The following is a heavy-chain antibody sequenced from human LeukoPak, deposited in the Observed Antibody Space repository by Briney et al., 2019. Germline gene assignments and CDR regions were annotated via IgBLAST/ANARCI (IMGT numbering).Heavy chain of an antibody. CDR1: GFTFSSYW. Sequence: GGSLRLSCAASGFTFSSYWMSWVRQAPGKGLEWVANIKQDGSEKYYVDSVKDRFTISRDNAKNSLHLQMNSLRAEDTAVYYCARDYTFGGVIVNFDYWGQGTLVTVSS. D-gene: IGHD3-16*02. J-gene: IGHJ4*02. CDR2: IKQDGSEK. CDR3: ARDYTFGGVIVNFDY. V-gene: IGHV3-7*01.